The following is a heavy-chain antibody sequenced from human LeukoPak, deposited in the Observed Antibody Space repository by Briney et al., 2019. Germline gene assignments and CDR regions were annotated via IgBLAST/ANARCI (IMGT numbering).Heavy chain of an antibody. CDR2: ISSSSSYI. CDR1: GFTFSSYS. V-gene: IGHV3-21*01. D-gene: IGHD5-12*01. CDR3: AKEVDSTMALDS. J-gene: IGHJ4*02. Sequence: GGSLRHSCAASGFTFSSYSMNWVRQAPGKGLEWVSSISSSSSYIYYADSVKGRFTISRDNAKNSLYLQMNSLRAEDTAVYHCAKEVDSTMALDSWGQGTLVTVSS.